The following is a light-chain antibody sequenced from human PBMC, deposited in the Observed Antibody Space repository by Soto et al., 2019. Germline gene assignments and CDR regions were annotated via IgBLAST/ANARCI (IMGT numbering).Light chain of an antibody. V-gene: IGKV3-15*01. CDR3: QQYNNWPPGT. CDR2: GAS. CDR1: QSVSSN. Sequence: EIVMTQSPATLSVSPGERATLSCRDSQSVSSNLAWYQQKPGQAPRLLIYGASTRATGIPARFSGSGSGTEFTLTISSLQSEDFAFYYCQQYNNWPPGTFGQGTKVEIK. J-gene: IGKJ1*01.